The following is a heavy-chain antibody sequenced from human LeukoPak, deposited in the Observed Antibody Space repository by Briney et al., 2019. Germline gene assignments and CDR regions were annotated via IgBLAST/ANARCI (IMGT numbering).Heavy chain of an antibody. J-gene: IGHJ1*01. Sequence: GGSLRPSCAASGFTFSSYSMNWVRQAPGKGLEWVSYISSSSSTIYYADSVKGRFTISRDNAKNSLYLQMNSLRAEDTAVYYCAGSPRDYGSGSFSHWGQGTLVTVSS. V-gene: IGHV3-48*01. CDR3: AGSPRDYGSGSFSH. D-gene: IGHD3-10*01. CDR2: ISSSSSTI. CDR1: GFTFSSYS.